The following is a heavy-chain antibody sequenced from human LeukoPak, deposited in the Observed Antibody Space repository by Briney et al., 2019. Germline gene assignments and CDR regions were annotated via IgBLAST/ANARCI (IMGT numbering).Heavy chain of an antibody. CDR3: ARRGYYYDSSGYYEGYFDY. CDR2: IYSGGST. D-gene: IGHD3-22*01. CDR1: GFTVSTNY. J-gene: IGHJ4*02. Sequence: PGGSLRLSCAASGFTVSTNYMSWVRQAPGKGLEWVAVIYSGGSTYYADSVKGRFTISRDNSKNTLYLQMNSLRAEDTAVYYCARRGYYYDSSGYYEGYFDYWGQGTLVTVSS. V-gene: IGHV3-66*01.